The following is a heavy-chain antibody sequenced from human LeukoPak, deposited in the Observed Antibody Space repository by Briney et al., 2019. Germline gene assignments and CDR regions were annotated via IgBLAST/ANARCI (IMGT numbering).Heavy chain of an antibody. Sequence: SETLSLTCLVSGASISSSYWSWIRQSPGKGLEWIGCVYYSGTTNYNPSLKSRVAISIDTSKNQFSLTLRSVTAADTALYYCARDYYHGSGSKWFDPWGQGTLVTVSS. CDR3: ARDYYHGSGSKWFDP. CDR1: GASISSSY. J-gene: IGHJ5*02. D-gene: IGHD3-10*01. V-gene: IGHV4-59*01. CDR2: VYYSGTT.